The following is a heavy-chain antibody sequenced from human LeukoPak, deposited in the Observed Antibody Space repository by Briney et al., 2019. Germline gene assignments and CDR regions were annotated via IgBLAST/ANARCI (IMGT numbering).Heavy chain of an antibody. J-gene: IGHJ4*02. CDR2: ISAYNGNT. CDR3: ARGPEAGDY. CDR1: GYTFTSYG. Sequence: ASVKVSCKSSGYTFTSYGMSWVRQAPGQGLEGMGWISAYNGNTNCAQKLQGRVTMTTDTSTSTAYMELRSLRSDDTAVYNCARGPEAGDYWGQGTLVTVSS. V-gene: IGHV1-18*01. D-gene: IGHD1-14*01.